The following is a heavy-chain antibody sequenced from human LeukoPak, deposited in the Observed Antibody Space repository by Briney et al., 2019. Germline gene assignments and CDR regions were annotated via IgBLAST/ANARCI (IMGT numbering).Heavy chain of an antibody. CDR1: GYTFTSYD. Sequence: ASVKVSCKASGYTFTSYDINWVRRATGQGLEWMGWMNPNSGNTGYAQKFQGRVTMTRNTSISTAYMELSSLRSEDTAVYYCARVFSLGITIFGVVITSSGNWFDPWGQGTLVTVSS. CDR3: ARVFSLGITIFGVVITSSGNWFDP. CDR2: MNPNSGNT. V-gene: IGHV1-8*01. D-gene: IGHD3-3*01. J-gene: IGHJ5*02.